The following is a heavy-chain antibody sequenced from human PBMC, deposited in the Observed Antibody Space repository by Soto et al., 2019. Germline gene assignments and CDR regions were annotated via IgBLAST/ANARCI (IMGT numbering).Heavy chain of an antibody. D-gene: IGHD3-22*01. J-gene: IGHJ4*02. V-gene: IGHV1-69*06. Sequence: GASVKVSCKASGGTFSSYAISWVRQAPGQGLEWMGCIIPIFGTANYAKKFQGRVTITADKSTSTAYMELSSLRSEDTAVYYCARGIGYYYDSSGYYYFDYWGQGTLVTVSS. CDR2: IIPIFGTA. CDR1: GGTFSSYA. CDR3: ARGIGYYYDSSGYYYFDY.